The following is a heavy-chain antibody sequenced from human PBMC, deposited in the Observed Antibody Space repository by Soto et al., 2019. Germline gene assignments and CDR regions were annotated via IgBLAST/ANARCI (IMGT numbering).Heavy chain of an antibody. CDR3: AKGSESVVPAAIVDY. V-gene: IGHV3-23*01. J-gene: IGHJ4*02. CDR1: GFTFSSYA. D-gene: IGHD2-2*01. Sequence: GGSLRLSCAACGFTFSSYAMSWVRQAPGKGLEWVSAISGSGGSTYYADSVKGRFTISRDNSKNTLYLQMNSLRAEDTAVYYCAKGSESVVPAAIVDYWGQGTLVTVSS. CDR2: ISGSGGST.